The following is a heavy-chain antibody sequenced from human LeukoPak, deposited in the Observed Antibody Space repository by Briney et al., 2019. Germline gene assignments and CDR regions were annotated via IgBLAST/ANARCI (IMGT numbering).Heavy chain of an antibody. Sequence: GGSLRLSCAASGFRFDDHGMSWVRQAPGKGLEWVSGIRWNAGSTGSADSVKGRFTISRDNAENSLFLQMNSLRVEDTALYYCAGGDRNGWYFYYWGQGILVTVSS. CDR2: IRWNAGST. CDR1: GFRFDDHG. J-gene: IGHJ4*02. CDR3: AGGDRNGWYFYY. D-gene: IGHD6-19*01. V-gene: IGHV3-20*04.